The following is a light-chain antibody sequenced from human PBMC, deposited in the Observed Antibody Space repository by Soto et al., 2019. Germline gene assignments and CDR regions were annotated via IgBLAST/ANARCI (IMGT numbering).Light chain of an antibody. CDR3: KQLNRHPRT. J-gene: IGKJ2*01. CDR1: QAIFNY. V-gene: IGKV1-9*01. CDR2: GAS. Sequence: DIQLTQPAIFLSASVGDRVTISCRSSQAIFNYLAWYQQKTGKAPNLLIFGASTLQSGVPSSFSGSGSGTEVTLTISMLQPEDFATYYCKQLNRHPRTFGQGTQPEIK.